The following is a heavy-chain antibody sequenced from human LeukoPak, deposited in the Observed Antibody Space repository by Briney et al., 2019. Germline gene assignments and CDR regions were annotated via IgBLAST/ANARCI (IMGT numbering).Heavy chain of an antibody. CDR3: TRVAGGYSNGDFDY. Sequence: SETLSLTCAVYGGSFSGYYWSWIRQPPGKGLEWIGEINHSGSTNYNPSLKSRVTISVDTSKNQFSLKLSSVTAADTAVYYCTRVAGGYSNGDFDYWGQGTLVTVSS. J-gene: IGHJ4*02. D-gene: IGHD5-18*01. CDR1: GGSFSGYY. CDR2: INHSGST. V-gene: IGHV4-34*01.